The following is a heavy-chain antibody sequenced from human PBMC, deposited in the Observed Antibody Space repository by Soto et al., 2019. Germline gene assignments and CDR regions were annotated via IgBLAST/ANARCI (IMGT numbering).Heavy chain of an antibody. CDR3: ARQANEPDAIYYYYGMDV. J-gene: IGHJ6*02. CDR1: GGTFSSYA. CDR2: IIPIFGTA. Sequence: SVKVSCKASGGTFSSYAISWVRQAPGQGLEWMGGIIPIFGTANYAQKFQGRVTITADESTSTAYMELSSLRSEDTAVYYCARQANEPDAIYYYYGMDVWGQGTSVTVSS. D-gene: IGHD2-2*01. V-gene: IGHV1-69*13.